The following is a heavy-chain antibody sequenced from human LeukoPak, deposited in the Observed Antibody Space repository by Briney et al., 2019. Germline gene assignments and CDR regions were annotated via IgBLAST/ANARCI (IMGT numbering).Heavy chain of an antibody. CDR1: GGSISSSSYY. J-gene: IGHJ5*02. D-gene: IGHD3-22*01. CDR3: ARDNDDSSGYYYAPNWFDP. CDR2: IYHSGST. V-gene: IGHV4-39*07. Sequence: PSETLSLTCTVSGGSISSSSYYWGWIRQPPGKGLEWIGSIYHSGSTYYNPSLKSRVTISVDTSKNQFSLKLSSVTAADTAVYYCARDNDDSSGYYYAPNWFDPWGQGTLVTVSS.